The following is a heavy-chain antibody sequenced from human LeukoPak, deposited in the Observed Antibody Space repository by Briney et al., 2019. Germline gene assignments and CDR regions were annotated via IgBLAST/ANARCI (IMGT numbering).Heavy chain of an antibody. D-gene: IGHD6-19*01. CDR1: GFTFGDYA. CDR2: IRSKAYGGTT. J-gene: IGHJ4*02. CDR3: TTDRSGWYDY. V-gene: IGHV3-49*04. Sequence: GGSLRLSCTGSGFTFGDYAMSWVRQAPGKGLEWVGFIRSKAYGGTTEYAASVKGRFTISRDDSKSIAYLQMNSLKTEDTAVYYCTTDRSGWYDYWGQGTLVTVSS.